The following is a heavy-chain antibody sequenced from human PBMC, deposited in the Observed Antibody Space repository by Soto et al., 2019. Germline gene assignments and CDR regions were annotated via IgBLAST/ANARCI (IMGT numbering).Heavy chain of an antibody. Sequence: PGGSLRLSCAASGFTFSSYWMHWVRQAPGKGLVWVSRINSDGSSTSYADSVKGRFTISRDNAKNTLYLQMNSLRAEDTAVYYCARLEVLEWFPAGWAYFDYWGQGTLVTVSS. J-gene: IGHJ4*02. CDR1: GFTFSSYW. CDR3: ARLEVLEWFPAGWAYFDY. V-gene: IGHV3-74*01. CDR2: INSDGSST. D-gene: IGHD3-3*01.